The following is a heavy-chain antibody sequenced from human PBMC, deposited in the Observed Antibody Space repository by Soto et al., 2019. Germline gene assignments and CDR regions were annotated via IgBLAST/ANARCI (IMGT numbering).Heavy chain of an antibody. D-gene: IGHD3-3*01. CDR1: GFTFSSYS. J-gene: IGHJ6*02. Sequence: GGSLRLSCAASGFTFSSYSMNWVRQAPGKGLEWVSYISSSSSYIYYADSVKGRFTISVDTSKNQFSLKLSSVTAADTAVYYCATLRFSTAIYGMGVWGQGTTVTVSS. CDR2: ISSSSSYI. CDR3: ATLRFSTAIYGMGV. V-gene: IGHV3-21*05.